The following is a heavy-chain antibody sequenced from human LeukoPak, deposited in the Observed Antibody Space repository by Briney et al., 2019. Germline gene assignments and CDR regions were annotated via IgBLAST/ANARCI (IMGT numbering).Heavy chain of an antibody. V-gene: IGHV1-58*01. CDR3: AAGLRITTSDAFDI. CDR1: GFTFTSSA. J-gene: IGHJ3*02. D-gene: IGHD3-3*01. Sequence: SVKASCKAAGFTFTSSAVQWVRQARGQRLEWIGWIVVGSGNTNYAQKFQERVTITRDMSTSTAYMELSSLRSEDTAVYYCAAGLRITTSDAFDIWGQGTMVTVSS. CDR2: IVVGSGNT.